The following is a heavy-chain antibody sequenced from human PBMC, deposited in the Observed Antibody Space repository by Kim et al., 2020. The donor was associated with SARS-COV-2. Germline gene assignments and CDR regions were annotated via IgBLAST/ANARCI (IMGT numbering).Heavy chain of an antibody. V-gene: IGHV3-73*01. D-gene: IGHD1-1*01. J-gene: IGHJ3*02. CDR3: TRVPGTPLAFWDAFDI. Sequence: LVKGRFTISRDDSKNTAYLQRTSLKTEDTAVYFCTRVPGTPLAFWDAFDIWGQGTMVTVSS.